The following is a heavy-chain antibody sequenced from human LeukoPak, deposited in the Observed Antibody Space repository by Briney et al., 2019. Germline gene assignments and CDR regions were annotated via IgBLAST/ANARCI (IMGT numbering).Heavy chain of an antibody. Sequence: SETLSLTCTVSGGSISSGSYYWSWIRQPAGKGLEWIGRIYTSGSTNYNPSLKSRVTISVDTSKNQFSLKLSSVTAADTAVYYCARTSPCGGDCYSSDYWGQGTLVTVSS. D-gene: IGHD2-21*02. CDR1: GGSISSGSYY. CDR3: ARTSPCGGDCYSSDY. V-gene: IGHV4-61*02. CDR2: IYTSGST. J-gene: IGHJ4*02.